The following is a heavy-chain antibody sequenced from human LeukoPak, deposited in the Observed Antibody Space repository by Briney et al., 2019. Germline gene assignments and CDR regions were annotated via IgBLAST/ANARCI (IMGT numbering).Heavy chain of an antibody. V-gene: IGHV4-59*08. CDR2: IHYSGST. CDR3: ARGGHDYGDYGY. J-gene: IGHJ4*02. D-gene: IGHD4-17*01. Sequence: SETLSLTCTVSGVSLRSYYWTWIRQPPGKGLEWIGYIHYSGSTNYNPSLKSRVTISIDTSKNQFSLSLRSVTAADTAVYYCARGGHDYGDYGYWGQGRLVTVSS. CDR1: GVSLRSYY.